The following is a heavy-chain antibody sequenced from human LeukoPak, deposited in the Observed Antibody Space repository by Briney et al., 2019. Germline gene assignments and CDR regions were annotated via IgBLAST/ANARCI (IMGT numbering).Heavy chain of an antibody. V-gene: IGHV3-48*03. CDR2: ISSSSSAT. CDR1: GFTFSSYE. CDR3: AREWLSDAFDI. J-gene: IGHJ3*02. Sequence: GGSLRLSCAASGFTFSSYEMNWVRQAPGKGLEWVSYISSSSSATYYADSVKGRFTISRDNAKNSLYLQMNSLRAEDSAVYYCAREWLSDAFDIWGQGTMVTVSS. D-gene: IGHD3-22*01.